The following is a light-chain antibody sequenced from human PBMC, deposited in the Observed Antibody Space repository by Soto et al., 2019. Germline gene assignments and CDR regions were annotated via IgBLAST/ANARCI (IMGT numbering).Light chain of an antibody. CDR2: EAS. J-gene: IGKJ4*01. CDR3: QQLNSYPLT. CDR1: QGISSF. V-gene: IGKV1-9*01. Sequence: DIQLTQSPSFLSASVGARVTITCRASQGISSFLAWYQQKPGKAPKLLIYEASTSQSGVPSRFSGSGSGTEFTLTISSLQPEDFATYYCQQLNSYPLTFGGGTKVEIK.